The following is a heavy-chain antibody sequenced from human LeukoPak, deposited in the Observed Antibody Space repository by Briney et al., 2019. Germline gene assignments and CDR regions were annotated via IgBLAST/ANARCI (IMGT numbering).Heavy chain of an antibody. CDR2: ISSSGSDGNT. CDR1: GVTLSSYA. D-gene: IGHD2-21*01. V-gene: IGHV3-23*01. J-gene: IGHJ4*02. CDR3: AKTVVVITFRFDS. Sequence: PGGSLRLSCAASGVTLSSYAMSWARQAPGKGLEWVSGISSSGSDGNTYYADSVKGRFTISRDNSKNTLDLQMNSLRAEDTAIYYCAKTVVVITFRFDSWGQGSLVTVSS.